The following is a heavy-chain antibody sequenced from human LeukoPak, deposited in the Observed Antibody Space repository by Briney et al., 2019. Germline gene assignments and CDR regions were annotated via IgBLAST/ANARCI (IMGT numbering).Heavy chain of an antibody. J-gene: IGHJ4*02. CDR1: GGSISSYY. CDR2: THDNGDS. D-gene: IGHD3-22*01. CDR3: ARDRLYYYDSSGYLDY. Sequence: SETLSLTCTISGGSISSYYWTWIRQPPGKGLEWIAYTHDNGDSNYNPSLKSRVTISIDTSKNQFSLKLSSVTAADTAVYYCARDRLYYYDSSGYLDYWGQGTLVTVSS. V-gene: IGHV4-59*01.